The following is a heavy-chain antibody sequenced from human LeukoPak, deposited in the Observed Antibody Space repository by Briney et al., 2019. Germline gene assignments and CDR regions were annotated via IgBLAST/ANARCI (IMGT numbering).Heavy chain of an antibody. Sequence: GGSLRLSCAASGFTFSSYSMNWVRQAPGKGLEWVSSISSSSSYIYYADSVKGRFTISRDNSDNTVYLQMNSLRAEDTAVYYCARDPPNSGYALDVWGQGTMVTVSS. V-gene: IGHV3-21*06. J-gene: IGHJ3*01. D-gene: IGHD7-27*01. CDR3: ARDPPNSGYALDV. CDR1: GFTFSSYS. CDR2: ISSSSSYI.